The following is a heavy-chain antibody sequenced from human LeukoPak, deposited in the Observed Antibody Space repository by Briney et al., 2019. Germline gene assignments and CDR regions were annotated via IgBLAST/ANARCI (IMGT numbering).Heavy chain of an antibody. D-gene: IGHD3-3*01. CDR3: ARGSTYDFWSGDALDV. J-gene: IGHJ3*01. CDR2: IASDGSST. CDR1: GFTFSSYS. Sequence: GGSLRLSCAASGFTFSSYSMNWVRQAPGKGLVWVSRIASDGSSTTYADSVKGRFSISRDNAKNTLYLQMNSLRVEDTAVYYCARGSTYDFWSGDALDVWGQGTMVTVAS. V-gene: IGHV3-74*01.